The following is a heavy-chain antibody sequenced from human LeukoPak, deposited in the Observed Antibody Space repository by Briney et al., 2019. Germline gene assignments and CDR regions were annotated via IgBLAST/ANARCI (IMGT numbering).Heavy chain of an antibody. V-gene: IGHV3-23*01. J-gene: IGHJ4*02. CDR3: ANSLGALAGPFEY. D-gene: IGHD6-19*01. Sequence: SGGSLRLSCAASGFTFSNYAMSWVRQAPGKGLEWVSSISGSGGTTYYADSVKGRFTISRDNYKNTLYLQTNSLRANDTAVYYCANSLGALAGPFEYWGQGTLVTVSS. CDR2: ISGSGGTT. CDR1: GFTFSNYA.